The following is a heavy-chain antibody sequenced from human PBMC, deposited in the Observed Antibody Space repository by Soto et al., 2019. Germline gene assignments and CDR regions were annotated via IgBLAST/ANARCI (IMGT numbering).Heavy chain of an antibody. D-gene: IGHD3-9*01. Sequence: ESGGGVVQPGRSLRLSCAASGFTFNNYGMHWVRQAPGKGLEWVAVIWYDGSNKYYVDSVKGRFTISRDNSKNTMYLQMNSLRDEDTAVYYCARDHGGGLRYHLDYWGQGTLVTVSS. J-gene: IGHJ4*02. CDR3: ARDHGGGLRYHLDY. V-gene: IGHV3-33*01. CDR2: IWYDGSNK. CDR1: GFTFNNYG.